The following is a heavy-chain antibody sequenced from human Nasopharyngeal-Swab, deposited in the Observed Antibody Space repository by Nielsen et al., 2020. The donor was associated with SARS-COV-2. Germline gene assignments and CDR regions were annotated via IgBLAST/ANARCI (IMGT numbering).Heavy chain of an antibody. J-gene: IGHJ4*02. Sequence: GESLKISCAASGFTFSSYGMHWVRQAPGKGLEWVAVISYDGSNKYYADSVKGRFTISRDNSKNTLYLQMNSLRVEDTAVYYCALAVYDYIDYWGQGTLVTVSS. V-gene: IGHV3-30*03. CDR2: ISYDGSNK. CDR3: ALAVYDYIDY. D-gene: IGHD5/OR15-5a*01. CDR1: GFTFSSYG.